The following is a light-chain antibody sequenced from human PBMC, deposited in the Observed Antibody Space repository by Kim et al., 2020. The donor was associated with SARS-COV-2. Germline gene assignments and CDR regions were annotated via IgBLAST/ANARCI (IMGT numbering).Light chain of an antibody. J-gene: IGLJ2*01. Sequence: GQSVAISCTGTSSDVGGSNYVSWYQQHPGKAPQLMIYEVTKRPSGVPDRFSGSKSGNTASLTVSGLQAEDEAEYYCSSNAGNYNLLFGGGTQLTVL. CDR1: SSDVGGSNY. CDR2: EVT. CDR3: SSNAGNYNLL. V-gene: IGLV2-8*01.